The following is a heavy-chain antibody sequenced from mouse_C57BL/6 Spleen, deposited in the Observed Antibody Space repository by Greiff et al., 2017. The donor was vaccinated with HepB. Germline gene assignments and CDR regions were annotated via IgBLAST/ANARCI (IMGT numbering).Heavy chain of an antibody. CDR1: GYAFSSSW. CDR2: IYPGDGDT. V-gene: IGHV1-82*01. D-gene: IGHD1-1*01. Sequence: QLQQSGPALVKPGASVKISCKASGYAFSSSWMNWVKQRPGKGLEWIGRIYPGDGDTNYNGKFKGKATLTADKSSSTAYMQLSSLTSEDSAVYFCAREDTTVVATPAWFAYWGQGTLVTVSA. J-gene: IGHJ3*01. CDR3: AREDTTVVATPAWFAY.